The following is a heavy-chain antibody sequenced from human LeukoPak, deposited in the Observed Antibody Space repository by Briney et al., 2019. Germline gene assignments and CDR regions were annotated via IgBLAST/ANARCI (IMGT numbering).Heavy chain of an antibody. Sequence: GGSLRLSCAASGFTFSSYDMNWVRQAPGKGLEWVSSISSSSIYIYYADSVKGRVTISRDNAKNSLYLQMNSLRAEDTAVYYCAKDHGSGWWGAMGYWGQGTLVTVSS. J-gene: IGHJ4*02. CDR1: GFTFSSYD. CDR2: ISSSSIYI. CDR3: AKDHGSGWWGAMGY. D-gene: IGHD6-19*01. V-gene: IGHV3-21*01.